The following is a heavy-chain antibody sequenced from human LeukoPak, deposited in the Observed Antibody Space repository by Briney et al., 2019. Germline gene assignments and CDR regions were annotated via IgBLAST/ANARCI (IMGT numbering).Heavy chain of an antibody. V-gene: IGHV4-31*03. Sequence: SETLSLTCTVSGGSISSGGYYWSWIRQHPGKGLEWIGYIYYSGSTYYNPSLKSRVTISVDTSKNQFSLKLSSVTAADTAVYYCARGPPYLYGGNSYFFDYWGQGTLVTVSS. CDR1: GGSISSGGYY. D-gene: IGHD4-23*01. CDR2: IYYSGST. CDR3: ARGPPYLYGGNSYFFDY. J-gene: IGHJ4*02.